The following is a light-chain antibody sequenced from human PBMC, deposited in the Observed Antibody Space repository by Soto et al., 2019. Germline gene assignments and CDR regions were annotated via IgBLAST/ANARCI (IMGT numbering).Light chain of an antibody. CDR3: QQSNGSPYT. CDR2: AAS. V-gene: IGKV1-39*01. J-gene: IGKJ2*01. Sequence: DIQMTQSPSSLSASVGDRVTITCRASQTISTYLNWYQQKPGKAPKLRSYAASTLQSGGPSRFSGSGSGTDFNLTINSLQPEDFATYYCQQSNGSPYTFGQGTKLEIK. CDR1: QTISTY.